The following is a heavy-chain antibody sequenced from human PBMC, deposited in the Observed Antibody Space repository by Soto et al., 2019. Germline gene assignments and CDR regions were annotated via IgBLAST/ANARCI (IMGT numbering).Heavy chain of an antibody. V-gene: IGHV2-5*02. CDR1: GFSLSTSGVG. D-gene: IGHD3-10*01. CDR2: IYWDNDR. CDR3: VHRVDLWT. Sequence: QITLKESGPTLVKPTQTLTLTCTFSGFSLSTSGVGVGWIRQPPGKALEWLALIYWDNDRRYSPSLKNRLTITQATSKNQLVLTMTNMDPVDTATYYCVHRVDLWTWGQGTLVTVSS. J-gene: IGHJ5*02.